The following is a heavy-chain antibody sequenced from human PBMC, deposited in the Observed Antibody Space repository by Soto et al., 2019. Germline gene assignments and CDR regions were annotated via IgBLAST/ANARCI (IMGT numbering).Heavy chain of an antibody. Sequence: PSETLSLTCTVSGGSVSSGSYYWSWIRQPPGKGLEWIGYIYYSGSTNYNPSLKSRVTISVDTSKNQFSLKLSSVTAADTAVYYCARDQAAPSQWFDPWGQGTLVTVSS. D-gene: IGHD6-6*01. CDR3: ARDQAAPSQWFDP. CDR2: IYYSGST. J-gene: IGHJ5*02. V-gene: IGHV4-61*01. CDR1: GGSVSSGSYY.